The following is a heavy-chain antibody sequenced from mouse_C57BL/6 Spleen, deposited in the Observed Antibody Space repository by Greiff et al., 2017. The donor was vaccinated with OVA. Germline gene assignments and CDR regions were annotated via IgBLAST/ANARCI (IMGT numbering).Heavy chain of an antibody. CDR2: ISSGGDYI. V-gene: IGHV5-9-1*02. Sequence: EVMLVESGEGLVKPGGSLKLSCAASGFTFSSYAMSWVRQTPEKRLEWVAYISSGGDYIYYADTVKGRFTISRDNARNTLYLQMSSLKSEDTAMYYCTRERDGYWYFDVWGTGTTVTVSS. CDR1: GFTFSSYA. J-gene: IGHJ1*03. CDR3: TRERDGYWYFDV. D-gene: IGHD2-3*01.